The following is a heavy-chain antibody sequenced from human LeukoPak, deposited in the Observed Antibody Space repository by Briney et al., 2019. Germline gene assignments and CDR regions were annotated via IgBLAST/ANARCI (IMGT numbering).Heavy chain of an antibody. CDR3: ARVRCSGGSCPYYYYYHYMDV. D-gene: IGHD2-15*01. Sequence: PSETLSLTCTVSGGSISSSSYYWAWIRQPPGKGLEWIGSIHYSGSTYYNPSLQSRVTISIDTSKNQFSLKLRFVTAADTAVYYCARVRCSGGSCPYYYYYHYMDVWGKGTTVTVSS. CDR2: IHYSGST. CDR1: GGSISSSSYY. V-gene: IGHV4-39*07. J-gene: IGHJ6*03.